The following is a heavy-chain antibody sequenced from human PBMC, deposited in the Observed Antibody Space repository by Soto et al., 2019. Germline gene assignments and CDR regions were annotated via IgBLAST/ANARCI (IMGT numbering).Heavy chain of an antibody. V-gene: IGHV3-30*18. CDR2: ISYDGSDK. CDR3: AKEGRYYDSSGYLAY. Sequence: GGSLRLSCAASGFTFSSYGMHWVRQAPGKGLEWVAVISYDGSDKYYADSVKGRFTISRDNSKNTLYLQMNSLRAEDTAVYYCAKEGRYYDSSGYLAYWGQGTLVTVSS. J-gene: IGHJ4*02. D-gene: IGHD3-22*01. CDR1: GFTFSSYG.